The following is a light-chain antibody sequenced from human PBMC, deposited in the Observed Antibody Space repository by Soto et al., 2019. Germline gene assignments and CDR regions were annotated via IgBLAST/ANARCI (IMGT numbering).Light chain of an antibody. V-gene: IGKV3-20*01. CDR2: GAS. CDR3: QQYGSSPPYT. Sequence: EIVLTQSPGTLSLSPGERATLSCRASQSVSSSYLAWYQQKPGQAPRLLIYGASSRGTGIPDRFSGSESGTDFTLTISRLEPEDFAVYYCQQYGSSPPYTFGQGTKLEIK. CDR1: QSVSSSY. J-gene: IGKJ2*01.